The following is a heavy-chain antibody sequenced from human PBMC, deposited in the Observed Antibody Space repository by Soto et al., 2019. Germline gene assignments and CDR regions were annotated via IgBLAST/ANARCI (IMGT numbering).Heavy chain of an antibody. CDR3: ARDQGVVVTADNWFDP. CDR2: IFSSGST. V-gene: IGHV4-4*07. D-gene: IGHD2-21*02. Sequence: PSETLSLTCTVSGGSITDYSWVWIRQPAWKGLEWIGRIFSSGSTNYNPSLKGRITMSLDTSKNQFSLKLNSATATDTAVYFCARDQGVVVTADNWFDPWGQGILVTVS. J-gene: IGHJ5*02. CDR1: GGSITDYS.